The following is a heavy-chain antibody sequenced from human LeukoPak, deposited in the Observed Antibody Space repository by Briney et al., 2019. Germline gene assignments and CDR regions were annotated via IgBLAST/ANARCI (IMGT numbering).Heavy chain of an antibody. V-gene: IGHV1-69*01. CDR3: ARDLLRGGDCWFDP. CDR1: GGTFSSYA. CDR2: IIPIFGTA. D-gene: IGHD2-21*01. J-gene: IGHJ5*02. Sequence: SVKVSCKASGGTFSSYAISWVRQAPGQGLKWMGGIIPIFGTANYAQKFQGRVTITADESTSTAYMELSSLRSEDTAVYYCARDLLRGGDCWFDPWGQGTLVTVSS.